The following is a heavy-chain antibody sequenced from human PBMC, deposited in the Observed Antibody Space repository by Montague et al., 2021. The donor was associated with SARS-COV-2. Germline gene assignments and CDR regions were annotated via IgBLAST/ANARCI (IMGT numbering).Heavy chain of an antibody. CDR1: GGSLSGYY. Sequence: SETLSLTCAVYGGSLSGYYWSWIRQPPGKGLEWIGEINHGGSTNYNPSLRSRVTMSLDTSKNQFSLKLSSVTAADTAVYYCARGRRRYNWRDETSYYYGMDVWGQGTTGTVSS. D-gene: IGHD1-20*01. CDR3: ARGRRRYNWRDETSYYYGMDV. V-gene: IGHV4-34*01. J-gene: IGHJ6*02. CDR2: INHGGST.